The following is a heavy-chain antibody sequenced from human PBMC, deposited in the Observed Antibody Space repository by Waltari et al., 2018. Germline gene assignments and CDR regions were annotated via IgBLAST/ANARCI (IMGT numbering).Heavy chain of an antibody. D-gene: IGHD6-13*01. V-gene: IGHV3-21*02. J-gene: IGHJ3*02. Sequence: EVQLMESGGGLVKPGGSLRLSCAASGFSFRHYPMNWVRQAPGKGLGGVSSITSTSNYIYYADSLKGRFTISRDDAKNSLYLQMNSLRAEDTAVYYCTRGSSTWSDAIDIWGQGTMVTVSS. CDR2: ITSTSNYI. CDR3: TRGSSTWSDAIDI. CDR1: GFSFRHYP.